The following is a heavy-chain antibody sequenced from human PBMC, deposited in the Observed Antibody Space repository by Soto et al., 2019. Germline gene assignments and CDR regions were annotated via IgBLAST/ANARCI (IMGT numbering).Heavy chain of an antibody. Sequence: SLKVSCKASGGTFSSYAISCVRQAPGQGLEWMGGIIPIFGTANYAQKFQGRVTITADESTSTAYMELSSLRSEDTAVYYCARDKNHYDSSGYYLVFDYWGQGTLVTVS. CDR1: GGTFSSYA. CDR3: ARDKNHYDSSGYYLVFDY. J-gene: IGHJ4*02. D-gene: IGHD3-22*01. CDR2: IIPIFGTA. V-gene: IGHV1-69*13.